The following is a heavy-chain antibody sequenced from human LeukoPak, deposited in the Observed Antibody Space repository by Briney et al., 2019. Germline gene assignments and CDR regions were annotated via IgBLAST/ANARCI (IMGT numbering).Heavy chain of an antibody. Sequence: ASVKVSCKASGYTFTSYYMHWVRQAPGQGLEWMGIINPSGGSTSYAQKFQGRVTMTRDTSTSTVYMELSSLRSEDTAVYYCARGQLRLGELSSTLYYFDYWGQGTLVTVSS. CDR1: GYTFTSYY. CDR2: INPSGGST. J-gene: IGHJ4*02. V-gene: IGHV1-46*01. CDR3: ARGQLRLGELSSTLYYFDY. D-gene: IGHD3-16*02.